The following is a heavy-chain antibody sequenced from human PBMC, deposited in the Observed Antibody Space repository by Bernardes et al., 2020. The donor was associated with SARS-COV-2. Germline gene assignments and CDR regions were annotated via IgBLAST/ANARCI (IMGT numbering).Heavy chain of an antibody. D-gene: IGHD3-22*01. CDR1: GFTFSRYW. CDR2: INSDGSST. CDR3: AREHSDISGSYSGVFQR. Sequence: VGSLRLSCAASGFTFSRYWMHWVRQGPGKGLVWVSRINSDGSSTTYADSVKGRFTMSRDNAKNTLFLQMNSLRAEDTALYFCAREHSDISGSYSGVFQRWGQGTLVTVAS. V-gene: IGHV3-74*01. J-gene: IGHJ1*01.